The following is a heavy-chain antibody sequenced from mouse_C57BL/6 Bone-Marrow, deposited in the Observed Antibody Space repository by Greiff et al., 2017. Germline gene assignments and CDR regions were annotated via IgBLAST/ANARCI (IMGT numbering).Heavy chain of an antibody. Sequence: VKVEESGPGLVAPSQSLSITCTVSGFSLTSYGVDWVRQPPGKGLEWLGVIGGGGSTNSNSALMSRQSISKDNSKSQVFLKMNSLQTDDTAMYYCAISYYYDPGFAYGGQGTLVTVSA. V-gene: IGHV2-9*01. J-gene: IGHJ3*01. CDR2: IGGGGST. CDR3: AISYYYDPGFAY. D-gene: IGHD1-1*01. CDR1: GFSLTSYG.